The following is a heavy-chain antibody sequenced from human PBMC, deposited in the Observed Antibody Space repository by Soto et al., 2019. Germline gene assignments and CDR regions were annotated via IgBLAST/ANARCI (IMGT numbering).Heavy chain of an antibody. CDR1: GGSISSGDYY. CDR3: VRGDPGACSSTSCSDAFDV. V-gene: IGHV4-30-4*01. D-gene: IGHD2-2*01. CDR2: IYYSGST. J-gene: IGHJ3*01. Sequence: QVQLQESGPGLVKPSQTLSLTCTVSGGSISSGDYYWNWIRQPPGKGLQGIGSIYYSGSTYYSPSLKCRVTISVGSSKTQFALTLSSGTAADTGVYYCVRGDPGACSSTSCSDAFDVWCRGTMVAVSS.